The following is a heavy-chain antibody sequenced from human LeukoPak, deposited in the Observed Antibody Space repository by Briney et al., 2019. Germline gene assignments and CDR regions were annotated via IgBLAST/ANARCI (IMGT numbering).Heavy chain of an antibody. Sequence: GGSLRLSCAASGFTFSSYEMNWVRQAPGKGLEWVSYISSSGSTIYYADSVKGRFTISRNNAKNSLYLQMNSLRAEDTAVYYCARGLDTAMVTGYWGQGALVTVSS. D-gene: IGHD5-18*01. CDR1: GFTFSSYE. V-gene: IGHV3-48*03. CDR3: ARGLDTAMVTGY. CDR2: ISSSGSTI. J-gene: IGHJ4*02.